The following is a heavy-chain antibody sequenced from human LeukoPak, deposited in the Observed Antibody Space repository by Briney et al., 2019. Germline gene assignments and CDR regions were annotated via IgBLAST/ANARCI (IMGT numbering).Heavy chain of an antibody. J-gene: IGHJ4*02. CDR2: IKEDGNEK. D-gene: IGHD6-19*01. V-gene: IGHV3-7*03. Sequence: AGGSLRLSYAASGFSFSSYWMSWVRQAPGKGLEWVANIKEDGNEKNYVDSVKGRFTISRDNAKSSVYLQMNSLRAEDTAMYYCAKDTWLVAVGIQVFDYWGQGILVTVSS. CDR1: GFSFSSYW. CDR3: AKDTWLVAVGIQVFDY.